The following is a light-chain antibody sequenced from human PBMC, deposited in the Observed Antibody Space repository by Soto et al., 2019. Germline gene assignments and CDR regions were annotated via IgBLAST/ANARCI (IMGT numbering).Light chain of an antibody. CDR1: QSIYGW. J-gene: IGKJ1*01. CDR2: RAS. V-gene: IGKV1-5*03. Sequence: DIQMTQSPSSLSASVGDRVTITCRASQSIYGWLAWYQQKPGKAPKLVIHRASILESGVPSRFSGSGSGAECSLTISSLQPDDFATYYCQQYSIYRTFGQGTKV. CDR3: QQYSIYRT.